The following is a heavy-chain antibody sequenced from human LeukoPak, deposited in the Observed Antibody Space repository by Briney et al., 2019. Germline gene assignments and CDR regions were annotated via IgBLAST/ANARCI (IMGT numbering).Heavy chain of an antibody. CDR3: VSAVRGSSFAI. D-gene: IGHD3-10*02. CDR2: IKTDGSEK. J-gene: IGHJ3*02. Sequence: GGSLRLSCAASGFIFSNYWMGWVRQAPGKGLESLANIKTDGSEKYYVDSVKGRFSISRDNAKSSLYLQMNSLRAEDTAVYYCVSAVRGSSFAICGQGTKVTASS. V-gene: IGHV3-7*03. CDR1: GFIFSNYW.